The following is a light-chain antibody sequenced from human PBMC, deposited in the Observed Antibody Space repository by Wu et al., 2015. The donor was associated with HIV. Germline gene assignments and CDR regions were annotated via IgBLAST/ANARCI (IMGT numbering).Light chain of an antibody. J-gene: IGKJ1*01. V-gene: IGKV3-15*01. CDR1: QSVNTN. CDR3: QQYHNWPPWT. Sequence: EIVLTQSPATLSVFPGQRVTLSCRASQSVNTNLAWYQQKPGQAPRLVIYSASMRATGISGRFSGEGSGTEFTLTISSMQSEDFAIYYCQQYHNWPPWTFGQGTKVEIK. CDR2: SAS.